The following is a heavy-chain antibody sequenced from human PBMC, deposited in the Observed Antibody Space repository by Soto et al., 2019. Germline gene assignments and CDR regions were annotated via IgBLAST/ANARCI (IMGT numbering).Heavy chain of an antibody. CDR3: ARASYGDYAGNWFDP. D-gene: IGHD4-17*01. Sequence: SETLSLTCTVSGGSISSGDYYWSWIRQPPGKGLEWIGYIYYSGSTYYNPSLKSRVTISVDTSKNQFSLKLSSVTAADTAVYYCARASYGDYAGNWFDPWGQGTLVTVSS. CDR2: IYYSGST. CDR1: GGSISSGDYY. V-gene: IGHV4-30-4*01. J-gene: IGHJ5*02.